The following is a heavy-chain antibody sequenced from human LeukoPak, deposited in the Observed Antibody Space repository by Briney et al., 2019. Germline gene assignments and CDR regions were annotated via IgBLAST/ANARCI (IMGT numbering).Heavy chain of an antibody. Sequence: SETLSLTCTVSGGSVSSGGYYWSWIRQHPGKGLEWIGYIYYSGSTYYNPSLKSRVTISVDTSKNQFSLKLSSVTAADTAVYYCARNFYRYAFDIWGQGTMVTVSS. J-gene: IGHJ3*02. CDR1: GGSVSSGGYY. CDR2: IYYSGST. V-gene: IGHV4-31*03. CDR3: ARNFYRYAFDI. D-gene: IGHD1-7*01.